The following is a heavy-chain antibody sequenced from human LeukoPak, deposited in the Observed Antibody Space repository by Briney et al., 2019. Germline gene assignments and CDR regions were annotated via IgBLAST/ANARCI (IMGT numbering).Heavy chain of an antibody. CDR1: GFTFNTYS. V-gene: IGHV3-21*04. J-gene: IGHJ4*02. CDR3: AKYRTTSAPPRNFDY. D-gene: IGHD1-14*01. CDR2: ISDNSNYI. Sequence: GGSLGLSCAASGFTFNTYSMNWVRQAPGKGLEWVSSISDNSNYIYYSDSVEGRFTISRDNAKNSLYLQMNSLRADDTAVYYCAKYRTTSAPPRNFDYWGQGTLVTVSS.